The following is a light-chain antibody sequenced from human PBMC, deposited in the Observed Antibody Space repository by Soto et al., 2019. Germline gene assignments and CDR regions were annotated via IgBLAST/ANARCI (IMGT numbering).Light chain of an antibody. CDR1: QSVDSIY. J-gene: IGKJ2*01. Sequence: EIVLTQSPGTLSLSPGERATLSCRASQSVDSIYLAWYQQKPGQAPRLLIYGASSRATGIPDRFSGSGSGTDFTLTINRLEPEDCAVYYCQQYGRPPQYIFGQGTKLEIK. CDR3: QQYGRPPQYI. V-gene: IGKV3-20*01. CDR2: GAS.